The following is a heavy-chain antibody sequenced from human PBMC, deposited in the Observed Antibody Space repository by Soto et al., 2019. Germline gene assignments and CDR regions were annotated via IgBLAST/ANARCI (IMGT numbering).Heavy chain of an antibody. CDR2: IWYDGSNK. CDR3: ARDGGYGDYAAGWFDP. Sequence: PGGSLRLSCAASGFTFSSYGMHWVRQAPGKGLEWVAVIWYDGSNKYYADSVKGRFTISRDNSKNTLYLQMNSLRAEDTAVYYCARDGGYGDYAAGWFDPWGQGTLVTVSS. V-gene: IGHV3-33*01. CDR1: GFTFSSYG. D-gene: IGHD4-17*01. J-gene: IGHJ5*02.